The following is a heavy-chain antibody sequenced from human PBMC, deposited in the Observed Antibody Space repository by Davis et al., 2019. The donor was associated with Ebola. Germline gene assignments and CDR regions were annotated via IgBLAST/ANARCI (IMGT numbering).Heavy chain of an antibody. Sequence: GESLKISCAASGFTFSTYAMGWVRQAPGKGLEWVSAISGSGGSIYYADSVKGRFTISRDNAKNTLYLQMNSLRAEDTAVYYCAKVTGSSGHWGQGTLVTVSS. CDR3: AKVTGSSGH. D-gene: IGHD6-19*01. CDR1: GFTFSTYA. CDR2: ISGSGGSI. J-gene: IGHJ4*02. V-gene: IGHV3-23*01.